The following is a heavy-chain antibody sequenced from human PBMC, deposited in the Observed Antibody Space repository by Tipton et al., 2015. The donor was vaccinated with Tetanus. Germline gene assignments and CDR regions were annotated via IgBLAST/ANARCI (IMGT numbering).Heavy chain of an antibody. D-gene: IGHD3-22*01. CDR2: IDPNSGGT. CDR3: ARDRGDYIYYGMDV. J-gene: IGHJ6*02. Sequence: QLVQSGAEVKKPGASLKVSCKASGYTFTGYYLYWVRQAPGQGLEWMGWIDPNSGGTAYAQKFQGRVTMTRDTSISTVDMELSRLRSDDTAVYYCARDRGDYIYYGMDVWGPETTVTVSS. CDR1: GYTFTGYY. V-gene: IGHV1-2*02.